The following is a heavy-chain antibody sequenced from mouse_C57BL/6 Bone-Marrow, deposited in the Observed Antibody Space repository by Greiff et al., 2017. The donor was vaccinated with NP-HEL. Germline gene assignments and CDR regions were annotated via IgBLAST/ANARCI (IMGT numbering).Heavy chain of an antibody. CDR2: IDPSDSYT. CDR3: ARSHGYSWYFDV. CDR1: GYTFTSYW. D-gene: IGHD2-3*01. Sequence: QVQLQQPGAELVKPGASVKLSCKASGYTFTSYWMQWVKQRPGQGLEWIGEIDPSDSYTNYNQKFKGKATLTVDTSSSTAYMQLSSLTSEDSAVYYCARSHGYSWYFDVWGTGTTVTVSS. J-gene: IGHJ1*03. V-gene: IGHV1-50*01.